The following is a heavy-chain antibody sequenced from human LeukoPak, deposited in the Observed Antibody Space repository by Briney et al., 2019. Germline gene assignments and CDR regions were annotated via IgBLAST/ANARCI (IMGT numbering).Heavy chain of an antibody. V-gene: IGHV4-59*08. D-gene: IGHD6-13*01. J-gene: IGHJ4*02. Sequence: SEPLSLICTVSGGSISSYYWSWMRQPPGKGLEWIGYIFYSGGTNYNPSLKSRVYISVDTSKNQFSLKLSSVTAADTAVYYCASTYSRSWYGPPGYWGQGTLVTVSS. CDR3: ASTYSRSWYGPPGY. CDR2: IFYSGGT. CDR1: GGSISSYY.